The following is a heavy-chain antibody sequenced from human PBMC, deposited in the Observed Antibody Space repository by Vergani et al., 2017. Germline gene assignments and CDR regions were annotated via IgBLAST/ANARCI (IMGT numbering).Heavy chain of an antibody. J-gene: IGHJ4*02. CDR3: ARHTTYTDS. V-gene: IGHV5-51*01. CDR2: IYPADSDT. CDR1: EYSFGNYW. D-gene: IGHD1-1*01. Sequence: EVELVQSGPEMRKPGESLKISCKGSEYSFGNYWIGWVRQMPGKGLEWMGIIYPADSDTRYSPSFQGQVTISADKSLSTAFLQWDSLKASDTALYYGARHTTYTDSWGQGTLVTVSS.